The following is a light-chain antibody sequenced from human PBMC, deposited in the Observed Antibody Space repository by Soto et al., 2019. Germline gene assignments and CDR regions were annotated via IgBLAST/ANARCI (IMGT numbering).Light chain of an antibody. J-gene: IGKJ4*01. Sequence: DIQMTQSPSSLSASVGDRVTITCRASQSISSDLNWYQQKPGKAPKVLIYGAASLQRGVSSRFSGSGFGTDFTLTISSLQPEDFETYYCQQSHSIPRTFGGETRVEIK. CDR2: GAA. V-gene: IGKV1-39*01. CDR1: QSISSD. CDR3: QQSHSIPRT.